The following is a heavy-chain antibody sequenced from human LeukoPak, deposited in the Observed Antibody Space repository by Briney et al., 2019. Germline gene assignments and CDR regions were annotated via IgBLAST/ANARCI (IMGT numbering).Heavy chain of an antibody. V-gene: IGHV3-7*01. J-gene: IGHJ4*02. CDR1: GFIFRDYY. Sequence: GGSLRLSCAASGFIFRDYYMSWIRQAPGKGLEWVANVNQAGSDKYYMDSVNGRFTISRGNAENSLYLQMNSLRAEDTAVYYCARGVFATGWYPDNFDYWGQGILVTVSS. D-gene: IGHD6-19*01. CDR2: VNQAGSDK. CDR3: ARGVFATGWYPDNFDY.